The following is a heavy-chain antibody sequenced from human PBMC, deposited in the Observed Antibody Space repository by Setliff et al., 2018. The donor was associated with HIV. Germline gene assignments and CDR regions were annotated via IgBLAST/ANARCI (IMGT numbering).Heavy chain of an antibody. Sequence: ASVKVSCKSSGYTFTAHHIHWVRQAPGQGPEWMGWIIPKSGETSYAEKFRGRVTMTRDTSLSTAYMELSWLTSDDTAVYYCARDRWELLRRPEYFQHWGQGALVTVS. CDR2: IIPKSGET. D-gene: IGHD1-26*01. CDR1: GYTFTAHH. V-gene: IGHV1-2*02. J-gene: IGHJ1*01. CDR3: ARDRWELLRRPEYFQH.